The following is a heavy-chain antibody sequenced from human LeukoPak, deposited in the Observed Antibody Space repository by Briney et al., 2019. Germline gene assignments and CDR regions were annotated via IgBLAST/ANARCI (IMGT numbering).Heavy chain of an antibody. D-gene: IGHD6-13*01. CDR2: IIPIFGTA. CDR1: GGTFSSYA. CDR3: ARGSRLQQPLDY. Sequence: ASVKVSCKASGGTFSSYAISWVRQAPGQGLEWMGGIIPIFGTANYAQKFQGRVTITADESTSTAYMELSSLRSEDTAVYYCARGSRLQQPLDYWGQGTLVTVSS. J-gene: IGHJ4*02. V-gene: IGHV1-69*13.